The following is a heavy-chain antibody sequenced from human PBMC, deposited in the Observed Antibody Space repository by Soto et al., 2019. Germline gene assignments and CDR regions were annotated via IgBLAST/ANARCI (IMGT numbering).Heavy chain of an antibody. J-gene: IGHJ5*02. CDR3: ARDVSGYCSSTSCPLGWFDP. D-gene: IGHD2-2*01. V-gene: IGHV3-53*01. CDR2: IYSVGST. Sequence: PGGSLRLSCAASGFTVSSNYMSWVRQAPGKGLEWVSVIYSVGSTYYADSVKGRFTISRDNSKNTLYLQMNSLRAEDTAVYYCARDVSGYCSSTSCPLGWFDPWGQGTLVTV. CDR1: GFTVSSNY.